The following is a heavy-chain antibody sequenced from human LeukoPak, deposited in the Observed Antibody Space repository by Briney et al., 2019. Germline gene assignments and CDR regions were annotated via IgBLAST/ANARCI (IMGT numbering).Heavy chain of an antibody. D-gene: IGHD4-23*01. V-gene: IGHV1-46*01. J-gene: IGHJ3*02. Sequence: ASVKVSCNASGCTFTSYYMHWVRQAPGQGLEWMGIINPSGGSTSYAQKFQGRVTMTRDTSTSTVYMELSSLRSEDTAVYYCARGMVVTPGAFDIWGQGTMVTVSS. CDR3: ARGMVVTPGAFDI. CDR1: GCTFTSYY. CDR2: INPSGGST.